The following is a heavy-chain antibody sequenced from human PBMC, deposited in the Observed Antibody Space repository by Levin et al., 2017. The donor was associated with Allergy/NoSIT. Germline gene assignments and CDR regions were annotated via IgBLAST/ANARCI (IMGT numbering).Heavy chain of an antibody. J-gene: IGHJ5*02. D-gene: IGHD6-6*01. CDR3: AASISSWFDP. Sequence: PGGSLRLSCAASGFTVSSNYMSWVRQAPGKGLEWVSLIYTNGNTFYADSVRGRFSISRDNSKNTLFLQMNSLTVEDTALYYCAASISSWFDPWGQGTLVTVSS. CDR2: IYTNGNT. CDR1: GFTVSSNY. V-gene: IGHV3-53*01.